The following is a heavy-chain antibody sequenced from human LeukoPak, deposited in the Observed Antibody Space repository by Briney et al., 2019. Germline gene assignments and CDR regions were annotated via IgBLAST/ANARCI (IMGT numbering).Heavy chain of an antibody. J-gene: IGHJ4*02. Sequence: SETLSLTCTVSGYSISSGYYWGWIRQPPGKGLEWIGSIYHSGSTYYNPSLKSRVTISVDTSKNQFSLKLSSVTAADTAVYYCARDLFPAAASDYWGQGTLVTVSS. V-gene: IGHV4-38-2*02. CDR1: GYSISSGYY. CDR3: ARDLFPAAASDY. CDR2: IYHSGST. D-gene: IGHD6-13*01.